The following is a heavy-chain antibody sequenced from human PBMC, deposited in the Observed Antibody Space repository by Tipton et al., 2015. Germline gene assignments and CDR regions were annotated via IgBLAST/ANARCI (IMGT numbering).Heavy chain of an antibody. CDR1: GFTFRNYD. V-gene: IGHV3-23*01. CDR3: AKDGARYDYVWGSSRPRWFDP. Sequence: SLRLSCAASGFTFRNYDMSWVRQAPGKGLDWVSAISATGRSTFYADSVKGRFTISRDNSKNTLYLQMNSLRAEDTAVYYCAKDGARYDYVWGSSRPRWFDPWGQGTLVTVSS. J-gene: IGHJ5*02. D-gene: IGHD3-16*01. CDR2: ISATGRST.